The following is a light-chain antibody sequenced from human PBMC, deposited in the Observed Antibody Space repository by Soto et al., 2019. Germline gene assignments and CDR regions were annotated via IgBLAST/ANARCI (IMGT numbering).Light chain of an antibody. Sequence: EIVLTQSPGTLSLSPGERATLSCRASQSVSNREIAWYQQIPGQAPRLLIFGTSNRATGIPDRFSGSGSGTDFTPSISRLEPEDCAVYYCQQSGSSPPFIFGPGTKVAIK. CDR1: QSVSNRE. J-gene: IGKJ3*01. CDR3: QQSGSSPPFI. V-gene: IGKV3-20*01. CDR2: GTS.